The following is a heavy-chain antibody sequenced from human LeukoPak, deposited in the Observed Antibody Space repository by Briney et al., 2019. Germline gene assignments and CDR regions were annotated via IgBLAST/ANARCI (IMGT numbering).Heavy chain of an antibody. CDR1: GFTFGDYA. CDR3: AKARGVGEMNNWFDP. J-gene: IGHJ5*02. Sequence: GRSLRLSCAASGFTFGDYAMHWVRQAPGKGLEWVSGISWNSGSIGYADSVKGRFTISRDNAKNSLYLQMNSLRAEDTALYYCAKARGVGEMNNWFDPWGQGTLVTVSS. D-gene: IGHD3-10*01. CDR2: ISWNSGSI. V-gene: IGHV3-9*01.